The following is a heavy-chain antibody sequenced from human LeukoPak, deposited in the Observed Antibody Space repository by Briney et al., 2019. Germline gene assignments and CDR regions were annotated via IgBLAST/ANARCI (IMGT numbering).Heavy chain of an antibody. CDR1: GGSISSYY. CDR2: IYTSGST. D-gene: IGHD1-26*01. CDR3: ARDWGSGRYYDWYFDL. Sequence: SETLSLTCAVSGGSISSYYWSWIRQPAGKGLEWIGRIYTSGSTNHNPSLKSRVTMSVDTSKNQFSLKLSSVAAADTAVYYCARDWGSGRYYDWYFDLWGRGTLVTVSS. J-gene: IGHJ2*01. V-gene: IGHV4-4*07.